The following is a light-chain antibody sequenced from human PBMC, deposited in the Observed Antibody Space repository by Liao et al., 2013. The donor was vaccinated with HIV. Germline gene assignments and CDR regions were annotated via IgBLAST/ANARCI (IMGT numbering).Light chain of an antibody. J-gene: IGLJ2*01. CDR3: QVWDSSSDHVV. CDR1: KLGEKY. V-gene: IGLV3-1*01. CDR2: EDT. Sequence: SYVVTQPPSVSVSPGQTATITCSGDKLGEKYASWYQQKPGQSPVLVIYEDTKRPSGIPERFSGSNSGNTATLIISRVEAGDEADYYCQVWDSSSDHVVFGGGTKLTVL.